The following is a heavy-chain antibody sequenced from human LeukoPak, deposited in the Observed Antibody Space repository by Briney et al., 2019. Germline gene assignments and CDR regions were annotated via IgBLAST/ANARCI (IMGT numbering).Heavy chain of an antibody. V-gene: IGHV4-34*01. D-gene: IGHD2-2*01. CDR2: INHSGST. CDR3: ARGSMDCSSTSCFFYYYYYMDV. J-gene: IGHJ6*03. Sequence: PSETLSLTCAVYGGSFSGYYWSWIRQPPGKGLEWIGEINHSGSTHYNPSLKSLVTISVDTSKNQFSLKLSSVTAADTAVYYCARGSMDCSSTSCFFYYYYYMDVWGKGTTVTVSS. CDR1: GGSFSGYY.